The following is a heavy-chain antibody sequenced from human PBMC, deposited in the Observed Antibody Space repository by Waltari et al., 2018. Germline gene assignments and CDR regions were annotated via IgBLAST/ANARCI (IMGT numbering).Heavy chain of an antibody. CDR2: ISSSSSTI. V-gene: IGHV3-48*04. CDR1: GFTCGTYS. J-gene: IGHJ4*02. CDR3: ARDNDYYFDY. D-gene: IGHD2-21*02. Sequence: EVQLVESGGGLVQPGGSLSRSCAASGFTCGTYSRTWVRQAPGKGLEWVSYISSSSSTIYYADSVKGRFTFSRDNAKNSLYLQMNSLRAEDTAVYYCARDNDYYFDYWGQGTLVTVSS.